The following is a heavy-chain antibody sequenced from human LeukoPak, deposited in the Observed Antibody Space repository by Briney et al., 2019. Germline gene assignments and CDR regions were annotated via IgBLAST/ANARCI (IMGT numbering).Heavy chain of an antibody. CDR1: GGSFSGYY. J-gene: IGHJ4*02. CDR3: ARGGEAVAGKPFYFDY. D-gene: IGHD6-19*01. CDR2: INHSGST. V-gene: IGHV4-34*01. Sequence: PSETLSLTCAVYGGSFSGYYWSWIRQPPGKGLEWIGEINHSGSTNYNPSLKSRVTISVDTSKNQFSLKLSSVTAADTAVYYCARGGEAVAGKPFYFDYWGQGTLVTVSS.